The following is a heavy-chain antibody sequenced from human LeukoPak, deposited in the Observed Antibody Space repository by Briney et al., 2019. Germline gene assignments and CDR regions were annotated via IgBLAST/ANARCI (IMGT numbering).Heavy chain of an antibody. CDR1: GYSISSGYY. D-gene: IGHD2-2*01. V-gene: IGHV4-38-2*02. J-gene: IGHJ5*02. Sequence: PSETLSLTCTVSGYSISSGYYWGWIRQPPGKGLEWIGSIYHSGSTYYNPSLKSRVTISVDTSKNQFSLKLSSVTAADTAVYYCVRDYDCSSTSTNCNWFDPWGQGTLVTVSS. CDR3: VRDYDCSSTSTNCNWFDP. CDR2: IYHSGST.